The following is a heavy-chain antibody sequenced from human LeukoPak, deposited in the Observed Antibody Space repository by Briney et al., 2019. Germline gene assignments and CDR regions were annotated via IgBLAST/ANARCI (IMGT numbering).Heavy chain of an antibody. CDR1: GFTFSNHG. Sequence: GTLRLSCAASGFTFSNHGMSWVRQAPGKGLEWVSVISSGGNTYYADSVKGRFTISRDNSKNTLYLQMNSLRAEDTAVYYCARHFGSSWYFAFDIWGQGTLVTVSS. V-gene: IGHV3-66*04. D-gene: IGHD6-13*01. CDR2: ISSGGNT. CDR3: ARHFGSSWYFAFDI. J-gene: IGHJ3*02.